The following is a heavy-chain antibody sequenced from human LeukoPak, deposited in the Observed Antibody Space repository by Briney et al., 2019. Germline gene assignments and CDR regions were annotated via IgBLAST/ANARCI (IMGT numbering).Heavy chain of an antibody. J-gene: IGHJ6*02. D-gene: IGHD1-7*01. CDR3: ARERYNWNYPTLEYYYYYGMDV. Sequence: SVKVSCKASGYTFTSYDISWVRQAPGQGLEWMGRIIPILGIANYAQKFQGRVTITADKSTSTAYMELSSLRSEDTAVYYCARERYNWNYPTLEYYYYYGMDVWGQGTTVTVSS. V-gene: IGHV1-69*04. CDR1: GYTFTSYD. CDR2: IIPILGIA.